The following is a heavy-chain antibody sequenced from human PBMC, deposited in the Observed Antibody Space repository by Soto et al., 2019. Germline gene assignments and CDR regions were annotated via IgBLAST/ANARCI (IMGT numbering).Heavy chain of an antibody. CDR1: GFTFSNYA. CDR2: ISDNGGTT. Sequence: EVQLVESGEGLVQPGGSLRLSCAASGFTFSNYAMHWVRQAPGKGLEYVSAISDNGGTTYYADSVKGRFTISRDNSKNTLYIRMGSLRAEDLAVYYCARGPSTVATWLDYWGQGTLVTVSS. V-gene: IGHV3-64*02. D-gene: IGHD4-17*01. J-gene: IGHJ4*02. CDR3: ARGPSTVATWLDY.